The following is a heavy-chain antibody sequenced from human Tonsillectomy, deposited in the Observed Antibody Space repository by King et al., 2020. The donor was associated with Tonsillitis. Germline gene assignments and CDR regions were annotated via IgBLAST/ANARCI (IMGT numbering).Heavy chain of an antibody. D-gene: IGHD6-13*01. CDR2: IKSKTDGETT. V-gene: IGHV3-15*01. CDR3: TTTRRVTAAGTGGDFDN. J-gene: IGHJ4*02. CDR1: GFTFSDAW. Sequence: QLVQSGGGLVKPGGSLRLSCAASGFTFSDAWMSWVRQAPGKGLEWVGRIKSKTDGETTDYIEPVRGRFAVSRDDARNSLYLQMNRLQTEDTAVYYCTTTRRVTAAGTGGDFDNWGQGTQVTVSS.